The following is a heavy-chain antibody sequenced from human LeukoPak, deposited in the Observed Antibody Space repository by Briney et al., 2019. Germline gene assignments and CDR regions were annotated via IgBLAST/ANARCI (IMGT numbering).Heavy chain of an antibody. V-gene: IGHV3-30*18. CDR3: AKLRELVTYYYYYGLDV. D-gene: IGHD1-1*01. Sequence: QSGRSLRLSCAASGFTFSNYGMHWVRQAPGKGLEWVALISYDGVNKYYADSVKGRFTISRDNSKNTLYLRMNSLRVEDTALYYCAKLRELVTYYYYYGLDVWGQGTTVTVSS. CDR2: ISYDGVNK. J-gene: IGHJ6*02. CDR1: GFTFSNYG.